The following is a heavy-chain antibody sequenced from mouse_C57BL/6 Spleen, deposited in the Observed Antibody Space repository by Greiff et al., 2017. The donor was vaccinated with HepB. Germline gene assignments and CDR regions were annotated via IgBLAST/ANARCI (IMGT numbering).Heavy chain of an antibody. CDR2: IRNKANGYTT. CDR3: ARYGGNYVFFDY. Sequence: EVQLVESGGGLVQPGGSLSLSCAASGFTFTDYYMSWVRQPPGKALEWLGFIRNKANGYTTEYSASVKGRFTISRDNSQSILYLQMNALRAEDSATYYCARYGGNYVFFDYWGQGTTLTVSS. D-gene: IGHD2-1*01. J-gene: IGHJ2*01. V-gene: IGHV7-3*01. CDR1: GFTFTDYY.